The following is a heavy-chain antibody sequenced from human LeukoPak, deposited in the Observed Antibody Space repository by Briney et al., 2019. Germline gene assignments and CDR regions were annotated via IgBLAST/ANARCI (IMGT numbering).Heavy chain of an antibody. CDR3: ARAPSGENYFPWYFDL. CDR1: GFTFSSSS. Sequence: GGSLRPSCAASGFTFSSSSMNWVRQAPGKGLEWVSSITRRSTYIYYADSMKGRFTIPRDSAKNSLYLQMNSLRADDTAVYYCARAPSGENYFPWYFDLWGRGTLVTVSS. V-gene: IGHV3-21*01. CDR2: ITRRSTYI. J-gene: IGHJ2*01. D-gene: IGHD2/OR15-2a*01.